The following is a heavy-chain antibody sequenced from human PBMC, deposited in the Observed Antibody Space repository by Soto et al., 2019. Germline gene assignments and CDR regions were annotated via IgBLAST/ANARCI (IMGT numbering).Heavy chain of an antibody. CDR3: ARPRTPGGYYYYYGMDV. J-gene: IGHJ6*02. CDR2: ISSNGGST. CDR1: GFTFSSYV. V-gene: IGHV3-64*01. D-gene: IGHD3-10*01. Sequence: PGGSLRLSCAASGFTFSSYVMHWVRQAPGKGLEYVSAISSNGGSTYYANSVKGRFTISRDNSKNTLYLQMGSLRAEDMAVYYCARPRTPGGYYYYYGMDVWGQGTTVTVSS.